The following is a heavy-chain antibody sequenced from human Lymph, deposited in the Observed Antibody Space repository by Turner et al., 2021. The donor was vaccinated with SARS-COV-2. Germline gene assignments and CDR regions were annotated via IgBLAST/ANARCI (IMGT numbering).Heavy chain of an antibody. J-gene: IGHJ4*02. Sequence: VQPGRSLRLSCAASGFPFSSFAMHWVRQAPGKGLEWVALISYDGGNKYYADSVKGRFTISRDNSKNTLYLHMNSLRAEDTAVYYCARGLSGNYYFFDYWGQGTLVTVSS. D-gene: IGHD1-26*01. CDR2: ISYDGGNK. V-gene: IGHV3-30-3*01. CDR3: ARGLSGNYYFFDY. CDR1: GFPFSSFA.